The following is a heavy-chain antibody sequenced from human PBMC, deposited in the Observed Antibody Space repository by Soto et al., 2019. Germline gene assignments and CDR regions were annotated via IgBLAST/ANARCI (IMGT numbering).Heavy chain of an antibody. D-gene: IGHD6-19*01. V-gene: IGHV1-2*04. CDR2: INPNSGGT. CDR1: GYTFTGYY. Sequence: GASVKVSCKASGYTFTGYYMHWVRQAPGQGLEWMGWINPNSGGTNYAQKFQGWVTMTRDTSISTAYMELSRLRSDDTAVYYCARDGYSGDWYPYDYWGQGTLVTVSS. J-gene: IGHJ4*02. CDR3: ARDGYSGDWYPYDY.